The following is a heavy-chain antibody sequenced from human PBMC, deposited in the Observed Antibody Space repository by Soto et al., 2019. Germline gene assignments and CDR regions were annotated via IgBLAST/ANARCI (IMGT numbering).Heavy chain of an antibody. CDR2: ISGRDGST. V-gene: IGHV3-23*01. J-gene: IGHJ4*02. D-gene: IGHD1-26*01. CDR3: AKDRLSGSYHRYFDS. CDR1: GFTFSTYA. Sequence: EVQLLESGGGLVKPGGSLRLSCAASGFTFSTYAMSWVRQAPGKGLEWVAAISGRDGSTYYADSVKGRFTISRDSSKNTLYLKMNSLSAEDTAVYYCAKDRLSGSYHRYFDSWGQGTLVTVSS.